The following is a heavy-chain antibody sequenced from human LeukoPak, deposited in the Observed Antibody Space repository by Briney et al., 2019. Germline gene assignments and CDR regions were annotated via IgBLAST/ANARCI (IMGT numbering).Heavy chain of an antibody. CDR3: ARSTRDGYNHYHYYYMDV. V-gene: IGHV3-53*01. CDR2: IYSGGHT. CDR1: AGSFCGYY. Sequence: ASETLSLNSSVYAGSFCGYYWIWLRQAPGKGLEWVSVIYSGGHTYYTDSVKGRFTISRDTSNNTLYLHMNSLRPDATAVYYCARSTRDGYNHYHYYYMDVWGKGTTVTVSS. D-gene: IGHD5-24*01. J-gene: IGHJ6*03.